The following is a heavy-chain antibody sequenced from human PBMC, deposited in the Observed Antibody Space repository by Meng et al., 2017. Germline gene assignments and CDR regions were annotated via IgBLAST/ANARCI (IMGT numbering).Heavy chain of an antibody. CDR1: GGTFSSYA. D-gene: IGHD3-10*01. V-gene: IGHV1-69*13. CDR2: IIPIFGTA. Sequence: SVKVSCKASGGTFSSYAISWVRQAPGQGLEWMGGIIPIFGTANYAQKFQGRVTITADESTSTAYMELSSLRSEDTAVYYCARGTYYGPHKYYYYGMDVWGQGTTVTGAS. CDR3: ARGTYYGPHKYYYYGMDV. J-gene: IGHJ6*01.